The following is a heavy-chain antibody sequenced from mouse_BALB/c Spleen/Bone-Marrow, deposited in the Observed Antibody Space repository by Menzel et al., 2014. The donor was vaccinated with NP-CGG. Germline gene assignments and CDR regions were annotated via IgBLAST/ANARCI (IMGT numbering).Heavy chain of an antibody. D-gene: IGHD2-4*01. CDR1: GYTFSSYW. Sequence: VPLQQSGAELVKPGSSVKLSCKASGYTFSSYWMNWVKQRPGQGLEWIGEIDPCDDYINYNKKVKGKGTLTVDKSSSTSYIHLSSLTVEAAEVDYYARSRGLCDYWYFDDWGPGTTVTGSS. V-gene: IGHV1-69*02. J-gene: IGHJ1*01. CDR3: ARSRGLCDYWYFDD. CDR2: IDPCDDYI.